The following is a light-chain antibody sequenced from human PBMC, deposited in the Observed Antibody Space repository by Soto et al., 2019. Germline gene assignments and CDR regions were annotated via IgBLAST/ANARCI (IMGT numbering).Light chain of an antibody. CDR3: AAWDDSLNGYV. V-gene: IGLV1-44*01. CDR1: SSNIGSNT. Sequence: QSVLTRAPSASRIPGQRVSISCSGSSSNIGSNTVNWYQQLPGTAPKLLIYSNNQRPSGVPDRFSGSKSGTSASLAISGLQSEDEADYYCAAWDDSLNGYVFGNGTKVTVL. J-gene: IGLJ1*01. CDR2: SNN.